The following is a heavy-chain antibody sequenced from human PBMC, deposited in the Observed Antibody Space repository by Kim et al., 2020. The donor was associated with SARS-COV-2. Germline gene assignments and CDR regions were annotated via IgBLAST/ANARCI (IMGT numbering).Heavy chain of an antibody. D-gene: IGHD6-13*01. J-gene: IGHJ5*02. CDR3: AKAPIYSSPNDWFDP. Sequence: DAVKGRFTISRDRSKNTLYLQMNGRRAEDTAVYYCAKAPIYSSPNDWFDPWGQGTLVTVSS. V-gene: IGHV3-23*01.